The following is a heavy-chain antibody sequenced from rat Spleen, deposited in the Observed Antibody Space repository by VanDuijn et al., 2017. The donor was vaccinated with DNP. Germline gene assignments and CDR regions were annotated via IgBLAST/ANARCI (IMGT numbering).Heavy chain of an antibody. CDR3: TSNPHIRTAAPFDY. Sequence: EVQLVESGGGLVQPGRSLKLSCEASGFTFSDYNMAWVRQAPKKGLEWVASISPSGGSTYYRDSVKGRFTISRDNAKSTLYLQMDSLRSEDTATYYCTSNPHIRTAAPFDYWGQGVMVTVSS. V-gene: IGHV5-27*01. CDR1: GFTFSDYN. J-gene: IGHJ2*01. CDR2: ISPSGGST. D-gene: IGHD3-8*01.